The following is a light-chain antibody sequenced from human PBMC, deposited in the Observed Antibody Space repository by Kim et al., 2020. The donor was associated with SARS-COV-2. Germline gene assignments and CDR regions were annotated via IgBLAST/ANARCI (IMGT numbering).Light chain of an antibody. J-gene: IGKJ4*01. Sequence: LGECATLSCSHTQSISVYVLLYPHNPSQAPRLLIYDASNTATGIPDRFSGSGSVTDFTLTISTLEPDDFAIYYCQPRNNWPPALTFCGGTKVDIK. V-gene: IGKV3-11*01. CDR3: QPRNNWPPALT. CDR2: DAS. CDR1: QSISVY.